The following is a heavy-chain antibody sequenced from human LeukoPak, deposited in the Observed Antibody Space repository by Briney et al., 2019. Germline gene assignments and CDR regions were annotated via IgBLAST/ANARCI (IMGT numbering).Heavy chain of an antibody. D-gene: IGHD1-26*01. CDR3: AAIVGATTPPFDY. CDR1: GLTFSSYA. CDR2: ISYDGSNK. J-gene: IGHJ4*02. Sequence: GSSLRLFCAASGLTFSSYAMHGVRQASGKGLEWVAVISYDGSNKYYADSVKGRFTISRDNSKNTLYLQMNSLRAEDTAVYYCAAIVGATTPPFDYWGQGTLVTVSS. V-gene: IGHV3-30*01.